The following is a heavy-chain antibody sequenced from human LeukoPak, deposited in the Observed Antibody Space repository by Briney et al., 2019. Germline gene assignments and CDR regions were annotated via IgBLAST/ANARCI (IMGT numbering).Heavy chain of an antibody. CDR2: IKTDGSQI. Sequence: GGSLRLSCSASQSIVSSRYMSWVRQAPGKGLEWVANIKTDGSQIYYVDSVKGRFTISRDNAKNSLYLQMNSLRAEDTAVYYCARDLNWETYWGQGTLVSVSS. CDR1: QSIVSSRY. J-gene: IGHJ4*02. D-gene: IGHD7-27*01. CDR3: ARDLNWETY. V-gene: IGHV3-7*01.